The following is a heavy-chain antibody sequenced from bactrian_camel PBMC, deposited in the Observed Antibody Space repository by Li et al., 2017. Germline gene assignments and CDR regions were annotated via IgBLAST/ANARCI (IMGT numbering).Heavy chain of an antibody. V-gene: IGHV3S57*01. CDR1: GPTSSYSSYC. CDR2: IDSYGST. Sequence: VQLVESGGGPVQAGGSLRLSCAAPGPTSSYSSYCMGWFRQAPGKEREGVASIDSYGSTTYADSVKGRFTISHDNAENTLYLQMNSLEVEDTAMYYCGLDPRPEGQPSSCGRPGGYEYSYWGQGTQVTVS. CDR3: GLDPRPEGQPSSCGRPGGYEYSY. J-gene: IGHJ4*01.